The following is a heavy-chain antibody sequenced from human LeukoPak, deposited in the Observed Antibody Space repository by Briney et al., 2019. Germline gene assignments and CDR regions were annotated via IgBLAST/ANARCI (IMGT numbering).Heavy chain of an antibody. CDR2: INHSGST. V-gene: IGHV4-34*01. CDR1: GGSFSGYY. CDR3: ARGANYYDSSGYSATFDY. J-gene: IGHJ4*02. Sequence: SETLSLTCAVYGGSFSGYYWSWIRQPPGKGLEWIGEINHSGSTNYNPSLKSRVTISVDTSKNQFSLKLSSVTAADTAVYYCARGANYYDSSGYSATFDYWGQGTLVTVSS. D-gene: IGHD3-22*01.